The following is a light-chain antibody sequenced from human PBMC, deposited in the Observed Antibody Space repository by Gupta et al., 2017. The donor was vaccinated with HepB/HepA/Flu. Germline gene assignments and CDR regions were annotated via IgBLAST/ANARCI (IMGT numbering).Light chain of an antibody. Sequence: VFTQSPDTLSLSPGERATLSCRASQSVNNYLAWYQHKPGQAPRLLIYDEANRDTGIPARFSGSGSGTDVTLTISSRVPEDFAGYYCQQRHDWPPDTFGQGTRLEIK. CDR2: DEA. J-gene: IGKJ5*01. V-gene: IGKV3-11*01. CDR3: QQRHDWPPDT. CDR1: QSVNNY.